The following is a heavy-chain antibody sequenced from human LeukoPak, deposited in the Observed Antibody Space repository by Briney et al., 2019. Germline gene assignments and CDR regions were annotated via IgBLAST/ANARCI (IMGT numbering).Heavy chain of an antibody. CDR1: GFTFSSYA. CDR2: ISGSGGNT. D-gene: IGHD3-10*01. J-gene: IGHJ5*02. V-gene: IGHV3-23*01. Sequence: GGSLRLSCATSGFTFSSYAISWVRQAPGKGLEWVSSISGSGGNTYYADSVKGRFTTSRDYSKNTLYLQMNSLRTEETAVYYCAKGPAMVRGTFDPWGQGTLVTVSS. CDR3: AKGPAMVRGTFDP.